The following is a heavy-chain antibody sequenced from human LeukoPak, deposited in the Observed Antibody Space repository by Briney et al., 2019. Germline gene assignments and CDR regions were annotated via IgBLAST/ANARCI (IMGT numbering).Heavy chain of an antibody. J-gene: IGHJ5*02. V-gene: IGHV4-4*02. CDR2: IYHSGST. Sequence: SETLSLTCAVSGGSISSSNWWSWVRPPPGKGLEWIGEIYHSGSTNYNPSLKSRVTISVAKSKNQFSLKLSSVTAADTAVYYCARHGGSPVMIVVVINHNWFDPWGQGTLVTVSS. CDR3: ARHGGSPVMIVVVINHNWFDP. CDR1: GGSISSSNW. D-gene: IGHD3-22*01.